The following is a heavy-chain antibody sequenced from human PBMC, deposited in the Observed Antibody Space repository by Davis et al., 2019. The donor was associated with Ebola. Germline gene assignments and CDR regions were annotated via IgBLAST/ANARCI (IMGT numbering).Heavy chain of an antibody. J-gene: IGHJ1*01. D-gene: IGHD6-13*01. CDR1: GGSISSSSYY. CDR3: ARGHSGYSSSWQRGYFQH. Sequence: PSETLSLTCTVSGGSISSSSYYWGWIRQPPGKGLEWIGSIYYSGSTYYNPSLKSRVTISVDTSKNQFSLKLSSVTAADTAVYYCARGHSGYSSSWQRGYFQHWGQGTLVTVSS. CDR2: IYYSGST. V-gene: IGHV4-39*01.